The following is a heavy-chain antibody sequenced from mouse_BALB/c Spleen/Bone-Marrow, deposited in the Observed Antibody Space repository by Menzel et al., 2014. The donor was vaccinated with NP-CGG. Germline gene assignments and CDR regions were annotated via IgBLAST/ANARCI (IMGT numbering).Heavy chain of an antibody. CDR2: IDPANGNT. CDR1: GFNIKDTY. Sequence: EVQLVEPGAELGKPGASVKLSCTASGFNIKDTYMHWVKQRPEQGLEWIGRIDPANGNTKYDPKFQGKATITADTSSNTAYLQLSSLTSEDTAVYYCARWLLPYGLDYWGQGTSVTVSS. CDR3: ARWLLPYGLDY. V-gene: IGHV14-3*02. J-gene: IGHJ4*01. D-gene: IGHD2-3*01.